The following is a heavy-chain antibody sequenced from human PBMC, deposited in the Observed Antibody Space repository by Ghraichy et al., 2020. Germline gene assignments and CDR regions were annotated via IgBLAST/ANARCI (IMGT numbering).Heavy chain of an antibody. CDR2: INHSGST. Sequence: SQTLSLTCAVYGGSFSGYYWSWIRQPPGKGLEWIGEINHSGSTNYNPSLKSRVTISVDTSKNQFSLKLSSVTAADTAVYYCARGPMTTVTTFYNWFDPWGQGTLVTVSS. V-gene: IGHV4-34*01. CDR1: GGSFSGYY. CDR3: ARGPMTTVTTFYNWFDP. J-gene: IGHJ5*02. D-gene: IGHD4-11*01.